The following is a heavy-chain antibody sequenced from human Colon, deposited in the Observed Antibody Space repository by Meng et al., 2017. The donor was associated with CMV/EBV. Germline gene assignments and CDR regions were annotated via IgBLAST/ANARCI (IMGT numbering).Heavy chain of an antibody. V-gene: IGHV3-30-3*01. D-gene: IGHD5-12*01. CDR2: ISYDGSHK. Sequence: GESLKISCAASGFTFSSYAMSWVRQAPGKGLEWVAVISYDGSHKYYADSVKGRFTISRDNSKNTLYLQVNSLRDVDTAVYYCARRVLSEQYEWERFAFDIWGRGTMVTVS. CDR1: GFTFSSYA. J-gene: IGHJ3*02. CDR3: ARRVLSEQYEWERFAFDI.